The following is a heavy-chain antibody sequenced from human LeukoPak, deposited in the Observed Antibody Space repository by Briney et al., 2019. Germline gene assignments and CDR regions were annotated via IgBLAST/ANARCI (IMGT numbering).Heavy chain of an antibody. Sequence: QSGGSLRLSCAASGFTFSSYAMSWVRQAPGKGLEWVANIKQDGSEKYYVDSVKGRFTISRDNAKNSLYLQMNSLRAEDTAVYYCARDGVYGDYVQSYCFDYWGQGTLVTVSS. V-gene: IGHV3-7*01. D-gene: IGHD4-17*01. J-gene: IGHJ4*02. CDR2: IKQDGSEK. CDR3: ARDGVYGDYVQSYCFDY. CDR1: GFTFSSYA.